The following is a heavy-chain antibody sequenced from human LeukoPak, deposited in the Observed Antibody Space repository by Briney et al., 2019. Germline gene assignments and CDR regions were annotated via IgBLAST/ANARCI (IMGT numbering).Heavy chain of an antibody. Sequence: GGSLRLSCAASGFTFSDYYMSWIRQAPGKGLEWVSYISSSGSTIYYADSVKGRFTISSDKAKNSLYLQINSLRADDTAVYYCARTPRGYRGHFDYWGQGTLVTVSS. CDR3: ARTPRGYRGHFDY. J-gene: IGHJ4*02. CDR1: GFTFSDYY. D-gene: IGHD5-12*01. CDR2: ISSSGSTI. V-gene: IGHV3-11*01.